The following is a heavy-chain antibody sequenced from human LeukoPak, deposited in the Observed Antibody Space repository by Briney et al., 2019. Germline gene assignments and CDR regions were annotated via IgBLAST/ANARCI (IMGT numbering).Heavy chain of an antibody. CDR3: ARSDVGAAHAYYYYGMDV. CDR2: IPYDGSNK. Sequence: PARSLTLTCSASGFTFSSYGMHWVRQPPAKGVEWVAVIPYDGSNKYYADSVKGRFTISRDNSKNTLYLQMNSLRAEDTAVYYCARSDVGAAHAYYYYGMDVWGKETTVTVSS. D-gene: IGHD1-26*01. J-gene: IGHJ6*01. CDR1: GFTFSSYG. V-gene: IGHV3-30*03.